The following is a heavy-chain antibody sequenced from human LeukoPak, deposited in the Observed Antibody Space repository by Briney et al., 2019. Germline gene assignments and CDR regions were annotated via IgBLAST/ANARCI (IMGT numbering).Heavy chain of an antibody. D-gene: IGHD1-1*01. CDR3: VRGTVGVGAFDI. CDR1: GFSFSSYD. V-gene: IGHV3-13*01. Sequence: GGSLRLSCAASGFSFSSYDMPWVRQVTGKGLDWVSAISTAGDTYYPGSVKGRFTISRENAKNSLYLQMNSLRAGDTAVYYCVRGTVGVGAFDIWGQGTMVTVS. J-gene: IGHJ3*02. CDR2: ISTAGDT.